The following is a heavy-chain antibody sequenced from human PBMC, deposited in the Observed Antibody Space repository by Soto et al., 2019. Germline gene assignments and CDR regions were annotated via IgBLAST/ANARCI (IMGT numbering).Heavy chain of an antibody. Sequence: QLQLQESGSGLVKPSQTLSLTCAVSGGSISSGGYSWSWIRQPPGKGLEWIGYIYHSGSTYYNPSLKSRVTISVDRSKNQFSLKLSSVTAADTAVYYCARGVTCDYYDSSGYYCDDAFDIWGQGTMVTVSS. J-gene: IGHJ3*02. V-gene: IGHV4-30-2*01. D-gene: IGHD3-22*01. CDR2: IYHSGST. CDR3: ARGVTCDYYDSSGYYCDDAFDI. CDR1: GGSISSGGYS.